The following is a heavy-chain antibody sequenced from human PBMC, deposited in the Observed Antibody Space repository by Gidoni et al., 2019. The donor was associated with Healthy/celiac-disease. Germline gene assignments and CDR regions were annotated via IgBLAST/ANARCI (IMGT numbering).Heavy chain of an antibody. J-gene: IGHJ5*02. CDR2: INHSGST. CDR3: ARGDISRGYDYVWGSYRRNWFDP. V-gene: IGHV4-34*01. Sequence: QVQLQQWGAGLLKPSETLSLTCAVYGGSFSGYYGSWIRQPPGKGLEWIGEINHSGSTNYNPSLKSRVTISVDTSKNQFSLKLSSVTAADTAVYYCARGDISRGYDYVWGSYRRNWFDPWGQGTLVTVSS. D-gene: IGHD3-16*02. CDR1: GGSFSGYY.